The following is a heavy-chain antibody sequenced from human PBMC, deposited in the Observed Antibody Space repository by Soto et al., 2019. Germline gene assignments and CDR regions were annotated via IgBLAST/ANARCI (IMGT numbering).Heavy chain of an antibody. J-gene: IGHJ4*02. D-gene: IGHD1-7*01. CDR1: GVYIRGFY. CDR2: VYYSGST. V-gene: IGHV4-59*01. CDR3: ARDNGNYDFDL. Sequence: QVQLQESGPGLVKSSETLSLTCDVSGVYIRGFYWTWIRQSPGQGLEWIGYVYYSGSTSYNPSLESRVTISLDTSKNQFSLKLSSVTAADTAFYYCARDNGNYDFDLWGQGTLVTVSS.